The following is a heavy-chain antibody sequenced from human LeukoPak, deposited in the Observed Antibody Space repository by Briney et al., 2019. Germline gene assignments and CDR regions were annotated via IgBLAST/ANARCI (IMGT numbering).Heavy chain of an antibody. CDR2: IYPGDSDT. Sequence: GGSLRLSCAASGFMFSNSWMSWVRQAPGKGLEWMGIIYPGDSDTRYSPSFQGQVTISADKSINTAYLQWSSLKASDTAMYYCARSSVEVAAQIDYWGRGTLVTVSS. J-gene: IGHJ4*02. D-gene: IGHD2-15*01. CDR1: GFMFSNSW. CDR3: ARSSVEVAAQIDY. V-gene: IGHV5-51*01.